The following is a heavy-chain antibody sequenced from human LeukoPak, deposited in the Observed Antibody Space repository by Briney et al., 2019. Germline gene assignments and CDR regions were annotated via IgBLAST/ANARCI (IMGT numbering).Heavy chain of an antibody. J-gene: IGHJ4*02. CDR3: GRTQGLAY. V-gene: IGHV1-2*02. CDR2: INPNNGDT. Sequence: ASVKVSCKDPAYTFSQFYMNWVRQAPGQGLEWMGWINPNNGDTKYAEKFKGRVTMTSDRSINTAYMELRTLTSDDTAVYYCGRTQGLAYWGQGTLVTVSS. D-gene: IGHD6-19*01. CDR1: AYTFSQFY.